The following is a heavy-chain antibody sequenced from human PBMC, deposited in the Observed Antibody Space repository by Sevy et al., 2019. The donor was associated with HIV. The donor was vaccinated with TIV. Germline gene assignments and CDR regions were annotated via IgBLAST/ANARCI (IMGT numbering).Heavy chain of an antibody. V-gene: IGHV3-11*01. Sequence: GGSLRLSCAASGFTFSDYYMSWIRQAPAKGLEWVSCISSSGSTIYYADSVKGRFTISRDNAKNLLYLQMNSLRAEDTAVYYCARDQPVGMDVWGQGTTVTVSS. CDR1: GFTFSDYY. CDR3: ARDQPVGMDV. J-gene: IGHJ6*02. CDR2: ISSSGSTI.